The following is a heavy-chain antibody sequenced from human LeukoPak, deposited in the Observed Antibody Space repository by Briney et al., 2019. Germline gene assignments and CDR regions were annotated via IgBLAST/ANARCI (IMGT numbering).Heavy chain of an antibody. D-gene: IGHD3-3*01. V-gene: IGHV3-30*04. CDR1: GFTFGSYA. Sequence: GRSLRLSCATSGFTFGSYAMHWVRQAPGKGLEWVALISYDGINQYYADSVKGRFIISRDNAKNSLYLQMNSLRAEDTAVYYCAGLIGVLRFLEWSPNWFDPWGQGTLVTVSS. J-gene: IGHJ5*02. CDR3: AGLIGVLRFLEWSPNWFDP. CDR2: ISYDGINQ.